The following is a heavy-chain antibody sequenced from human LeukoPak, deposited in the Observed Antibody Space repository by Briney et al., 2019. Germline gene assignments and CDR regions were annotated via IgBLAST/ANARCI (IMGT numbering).Heavy chain of an antibody. D-gene: IGHD2-8*01. J-gene: IGHJ5*02. CDR1: GDTFTTYA. CDR3: ARAGIPGYCTNVTCSNWLDP. Sequence: SVRLSCKTSGDTFTTYAIIWVRQAPGQGLEWMGGFIPMFGTPNYAQRLQGRVTITADKSTKTAYMELSSLRSEDTAVYYCARAGIPGYCTNVTCSNWLDPWGQGTLVTVSS. V-gene: IGHV1-69*06. CDR2: FIPMFGTP.